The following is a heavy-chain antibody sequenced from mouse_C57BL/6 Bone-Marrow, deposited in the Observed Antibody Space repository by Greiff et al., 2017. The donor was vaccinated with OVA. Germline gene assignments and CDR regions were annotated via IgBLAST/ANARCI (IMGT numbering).Heavy chain of an antibody. D-gene: IGHD3-2*02. J-gene: IGHJ4*01. Sequence: VQLQQSGAELVKPGASVKLSCKASGYTFTSYWMQWVKQRPGQGLEWIGELDPSDSYTNYNQKFKGKATLTVDTSYSTAYMQLSGLTSEDSAVYYCASQLRLRDYYAMDYWGQGTSGTVSS. CDR2: LDPSDSYT. V-gene: IGHV1-50*01. CDR1: GYTFTSYW. CDR3: ASQLRLRDYYAMDY.